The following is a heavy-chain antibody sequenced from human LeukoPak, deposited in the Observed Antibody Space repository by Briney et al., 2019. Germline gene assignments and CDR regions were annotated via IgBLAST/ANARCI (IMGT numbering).Heavy chain of an antibody. CDR3: ARGAHLGYCSSSSCYLGMDV. J-gene: IGHJ6*02. Sequence: SVKVSCKASGGTFSSYAISWVRQAPGQGLEWMGGIIPIFGTANYAQKFQGRVTITADESTSTAYMELSSLRSEDTAVYYCARGAHLGYCSSSSCYLGMDVWGQGTTVTVSS. CDR1: GGTFSSYA. V-gene: IGHV1-69*01. D-gene: IGHD2-2*01. CDR2: IIPIFGTA.